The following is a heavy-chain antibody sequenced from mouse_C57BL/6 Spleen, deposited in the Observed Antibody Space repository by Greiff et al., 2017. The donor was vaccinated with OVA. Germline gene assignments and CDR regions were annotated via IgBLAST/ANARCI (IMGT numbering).Heavy chain of an antibody. CDR2: INPNNGGT. D-gene: IGHD1-1*01. CDR3: ARWDYYYALAY. CDR1: GYTFTDYN. Sequence: EVQLQQSGPELVKPGASVKIPCKASGYTFTDYNMDWVKQSHGKSLEWIGDINPNNGGTIYNQKFKGKATLTVDKSSSTAYMELRSLTSEDTAVYYCARWDYYYALAYWGQGTLVTVSA. J-gene: IGHJ3*01. V-gene: IGHV1-18*01.